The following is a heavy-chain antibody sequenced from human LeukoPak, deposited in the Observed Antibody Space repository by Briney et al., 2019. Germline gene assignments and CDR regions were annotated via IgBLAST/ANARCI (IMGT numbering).Heavy chain of an antibody. D-gene: IGHD4-17*01. CDR1: GGSFSGYY. J-gene: IGHJ5*02. CDR2: INHSGST. Sequence: SETLSLTCAVYGGSFSGYYWSWIRQPPGKGLEWIGEINHSGSTNYNPSLKSRVTISVDTSKNQFSLKLSSVTAADTAVYYCAYGRVRFYNWFDPWGQGTLVTVSS. CDR3: AYGRVRFYNWFDP. V-gene: IGHV4-34*01.